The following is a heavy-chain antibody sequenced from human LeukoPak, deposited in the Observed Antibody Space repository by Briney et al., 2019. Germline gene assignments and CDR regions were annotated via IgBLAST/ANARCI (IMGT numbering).Heavy chain of an antibody. CDR1: GGSFSGYY. V-gene: IGHV4-34*01. CDR3: ARKRDYRLNDAFDI. J-gene: IGHJ3*02. D-gene: IGHD4-11*01. CDR2: INHGGST. Sequence: SETLSLTCAVYGGSFSGYYWSWIRQPPGKGLEWIGEINHGGSTNYNPSLKSRVTISVDKSKNQFSLKLSSVTAADTAVYYCARKRDYRLNDAFDIWGQGTMVTVFS.